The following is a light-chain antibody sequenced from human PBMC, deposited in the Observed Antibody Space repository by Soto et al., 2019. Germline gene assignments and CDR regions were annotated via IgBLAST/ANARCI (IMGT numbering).Light chain of an antibody. CDR3: LPRDISPRVWV. Sequence: QSVLTQPPSVSAAPGQKVTISCSGSSSDMGNYAVSWYQPLPGTAPKLLVYENDKRPSGIPDRFSGSKSGTSPSLGITGLWPADGGDYYCLPRDISPRVWVFGGGTKLTVL. CDR2: END. V-gene: IGLV1-51*02. CDR1: SSDMGNYA. J-gene: IGLJ3*02.